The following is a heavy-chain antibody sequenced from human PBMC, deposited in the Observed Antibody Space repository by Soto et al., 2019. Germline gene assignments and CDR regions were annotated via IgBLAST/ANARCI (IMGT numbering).Heavy chain of an antibody. CDR3: ARGGTFDI. V-gene: IGHV1-46*01. D-gene: IGHD1-26*01. Sequence: GASVKVSCKASGYTFTSYYIHWVRQAPGQGLEWMGKIKPSGGTTTDAQKFQGRVTINPDTSKNQFSLQLNSVTPEDTAVYYCARGGTFDIWGQGTMVTVSS. CDR2: IKPSGGTT. J-gene: IGHJ3*02. CDR1: GYTFTSYY.